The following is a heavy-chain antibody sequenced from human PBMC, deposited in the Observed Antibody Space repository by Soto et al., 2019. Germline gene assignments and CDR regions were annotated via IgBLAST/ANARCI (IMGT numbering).Heavy chain of an antibody. CDR2: INPNSGAT. J-gene: IGHJ4*02. D-gene: IGHD2-8*01. CDR3: AREGGDFVQMVYALPWY. CDR1: GYTFTDYY. Sequence: ASVKVSCKASGYTFTDYYMHWLRQAPGQGLEWMGWINPNSGATSYAQRFQGRVTMTRDTSISTAYMELSRLTSDDTAVYYCAREGGDFVQMVYALPWYWGQGTLVTVSS. V-gene: IGHV1-2*02.